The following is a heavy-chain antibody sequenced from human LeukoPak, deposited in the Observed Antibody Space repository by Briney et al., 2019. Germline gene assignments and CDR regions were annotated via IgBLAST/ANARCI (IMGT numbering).Heavy chain of an antibody. Sequence: GRSLRLSCAASGFTFSSYAMHWVRQAPGKGLEWVAVISYDGSNKYYADSVKGRFTISRDNPKNTLYLQMNSLRAEDTAVYYCAKNLYCGGGSCYPSALGMDVWGQGTTVTVSS. CDR1: GFTFSSYA. J-gene: IGHJ6*02. CDR2: ISYDGSNK. D-gene: IGHD2-15*01. V-gene: IGHV3-30-3*01. CDR3: AKNLYCGGGSCYPSALGMDV.